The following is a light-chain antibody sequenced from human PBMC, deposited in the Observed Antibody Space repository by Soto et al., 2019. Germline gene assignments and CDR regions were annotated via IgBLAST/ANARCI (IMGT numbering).Light chain of an antibody. Sequence: DIQMTQSPSSLSASVGDRVTITCRASQSIGTWLAWFQQKPGKGPKLLIYRASSLEGGAPSRFIGSGSGTDFTPTISSLQPDDFATYYCQQYDNYPWTFGQGTKVDIK. V-gene: IGKV1-5*03. CDR2: RAS. CDR1: QSIGTW. J-gene: IGKJ1*01. CDR3: QQYDNYPWT.